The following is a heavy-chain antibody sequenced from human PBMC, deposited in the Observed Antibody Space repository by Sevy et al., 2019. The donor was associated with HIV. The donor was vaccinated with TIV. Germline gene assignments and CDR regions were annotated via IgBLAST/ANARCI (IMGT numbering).Heavy chain of an antibody. V-gene: IGHV4-61*01. CDR1: GVSVSSDTYY. CDR2: VYHTGST. CDR3: AREPYFFDKSGYYWDY. J-gene: IGHJ4*02. Sequence: SETLSLTCTVSGVSVSSDTYYWSWIRQPPGKGLEWIGYVYHTGSTNYSPSFKSRVTISVDTSKNQFSLRLFSVAVADTAVYYCAREPYFFDKSGYYWDYWGQGALVTVSS. D-gene: IGHD3-22*01.